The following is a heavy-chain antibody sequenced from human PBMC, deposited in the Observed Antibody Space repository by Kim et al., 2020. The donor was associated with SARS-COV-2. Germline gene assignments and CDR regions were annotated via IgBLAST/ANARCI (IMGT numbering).Heavy chain of an antibody. CDR2: IYPGDSDT. CDR3: ARFPSSVFWPDAALGSYSDSEGFDP. CDR1: GYSFTSYW. D-gene: IGHD3-10*01. Sequence: GESLKISCKGSGYSFTSYWIGWVRQMPGKGLEWMGIIYPGDSDTRYSPSFQGQVTISADKSISTAYLQWSSLKASDTAMYYCARFPSSVFWPDAALGSYSDSEGFDPWGQGTLVTVSS. V-gene: IGHV5-51*01. J-gene: IGHJ5*02.